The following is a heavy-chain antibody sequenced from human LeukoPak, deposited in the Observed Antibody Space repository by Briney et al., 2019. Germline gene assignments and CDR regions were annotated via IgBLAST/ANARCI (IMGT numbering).Heavy chain of an antibody. CDR2: IIPILGIA. D-gene: IGHD5-12*01. CDR1: GRTFSSYT. CDR3: ASVDIVAYYYGMDV. J-gene: IGHJ6*02. V-gene: IGHV1-69*02. Sequence: GASVTVSCKASGRTFSSYTISWVRQAPGQGLEWMGRIIPILGIANYAQKFQGRVTITADKSTSTAYMELSSLRSEDTAVYYCASVDIVAYYYGMDVWGQGTTVTVSS.